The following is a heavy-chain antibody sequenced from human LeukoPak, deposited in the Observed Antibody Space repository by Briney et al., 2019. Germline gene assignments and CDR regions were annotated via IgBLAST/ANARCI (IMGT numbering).Heavy chain of an antibody. Sequence: ASVKVSCKASGYTFTSYYMHWVRQAPGQGLEWMGIINPSGGSTSYAQKFQGRVTMTRDTSISTAYMELSRLRSDDTAVYYCARDLFVENATNKGYYYYYMDVWGKGTTVTVSS. CDR1: GYTFTSYY. D-gene: IGHD5-24*01. CDR2: INPSGGST. CDR3: ARDLFVENATNKGYYYYYMDV. V-gene: IGHV1-46*01. J-gene: IGHJ6*03.